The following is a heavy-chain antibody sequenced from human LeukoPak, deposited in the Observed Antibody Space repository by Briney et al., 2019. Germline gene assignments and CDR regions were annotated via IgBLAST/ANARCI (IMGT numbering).Heavy chain of an antibody. CDR2: IYYSGST. D-gene: IGHD6-13*01. V-gene: IGHV4-59*01. J-gene: IGHJ5*02. CDR1: GGSISSYY. CDR3: ARGQQQLVVNWFDP. Sequence: PSETLSLTCTVSGGSISSYYWSWIRQPPVKGLEWIGYIYYSGSTNYNPSLKSRVTISVDTSKNQFSLKLSSVTAADTAVYYCARGQQQLVVNWFDPWGQGTLVTVSS.